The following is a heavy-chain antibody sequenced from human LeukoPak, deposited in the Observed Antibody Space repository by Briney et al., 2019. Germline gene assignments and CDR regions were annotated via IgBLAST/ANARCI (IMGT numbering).Heavy chain of an antibody. CDR3: ARDGVYDSSGYLDAFDI. J-gene: IGHJ3*02. Sequence: PGGSLRLSCAASGFTFSSYWMSWVRQAPGKGLEWVANIKQDGSEKYYVDSVKGRFTISRDNAKNSLYLQMNSLRAEDTAVYYCARDGVYDSSGYLDAFDIWGQGTTVTVSS. V-gene: IGHV3-7*01. CDR2: IKQDGSEK. CDR1: GFTFSSYW. D-gene: IGHD3-22*01.